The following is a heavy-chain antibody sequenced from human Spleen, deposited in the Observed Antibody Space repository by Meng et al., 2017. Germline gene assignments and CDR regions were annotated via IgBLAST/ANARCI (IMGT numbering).Heavy chain of an antibody. D-gene: IGHD3-16*01. Sequence: ASVKVSCKASGYTFTTYYMHWVRQAPGQGLEWLGIINPSRGSTNYAERFQGRVTMTTDTSTSTVYMELTSLRSEDTAVYYCATLTLIWGQGTMVTVSS. J-gene: IGHJ3*02. CDR2: INPSRGST. V-gene: IGHV1-46*01. CDR3: ATLTLI. CDR1: GYTFTTYY.